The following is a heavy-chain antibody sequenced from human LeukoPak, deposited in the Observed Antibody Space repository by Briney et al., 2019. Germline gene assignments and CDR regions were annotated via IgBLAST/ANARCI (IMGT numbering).Heavy chain of an antibody. D-gene: IGHD3-16*02. V-gene: IGHV3-30*18. CDR1: GFTFSSYG. J-gene: IGHJ5*02. CDR2: ISYDGSNK. Sequence: GGSLRLSCAASGFTFSSYGMHWVRQAPGKGLEWVAVISYDGSNKYYADSVKGRFTISRDNSKNTLYLQMNSLRAEDTAVYYCAKDLARLGELSSNWFDPWGQGTLVTVSS. CDR3: AKDLARLGELSSNWFDP.